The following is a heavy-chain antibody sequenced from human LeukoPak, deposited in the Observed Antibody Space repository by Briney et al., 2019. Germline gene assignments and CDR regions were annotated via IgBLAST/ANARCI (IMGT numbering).Heavy chain of an antibody. V-gene: IGHV5-51*01. CDR1: GYTFTSYW. CDR2: IYPGDSDT. D-gene: IGHD2-2*01. Sequence: KSGESLKISCKGSGYTFTSYWIGWVRQMPGKGLEWMGIIYPGDSDTRYRPSFQGQVTISADKSISTAYLQWSSLKASDTAMYYCARSYCSSTSCYLSLFDYWGQGTLVTVSS. CDR3: ARSYCSSTSCYLSLFDY. J-gene: IGHJ4*02.